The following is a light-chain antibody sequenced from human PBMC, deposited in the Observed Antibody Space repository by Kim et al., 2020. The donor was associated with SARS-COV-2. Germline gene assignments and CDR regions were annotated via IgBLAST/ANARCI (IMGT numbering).Light chain of an antibody. J-gene: IGLJ1*01. V-gene: IGLV1-44*01. CDR2: SNN. CDR1: STNIGGNT. CDR3: AAWDDSLNGYV. Sequence: QSALTQSPSASGTPGQRVAISCSGSSTNIGGNTVNWYQQLPGTAPKLLIYSNNQRPSGVPDRFSASKSGTSASLAISGLQSEDEADYYCAAWDDSLNGYVFGTGTKVTVL.